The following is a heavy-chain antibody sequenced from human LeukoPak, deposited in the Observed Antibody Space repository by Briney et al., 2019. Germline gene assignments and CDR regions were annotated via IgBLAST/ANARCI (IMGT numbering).Heavy chain of an antibody. CDR3: ARAPNYYDSSDSYQLDY. V-gene: IGHV1-46*01. CDR1: GYTFTSYY. D-gene: IGHD3-22*01. CDR2: INPSGGST. Sequence: ASVKVSCKASGYTFTSYYMHWVRQAPGQGLEWMGIINPSGGSTSYAQKFQGRVTMTRDTSTSTVYMELSSLRSEDTAVYYCARAPNYYDSSDSYQLDYWGQGTLVTVSS. J-gene: IGHJ4*02.